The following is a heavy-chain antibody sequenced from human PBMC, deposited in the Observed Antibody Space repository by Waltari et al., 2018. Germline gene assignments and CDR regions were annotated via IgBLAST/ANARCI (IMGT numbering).Heavy chain of an antibody. Sequence: EVQLVQSGAEVKKPGASLKISCKCSGYSFTSYWTGWVRQMPGKGLDWMGIIYPGDSDTRYSPSFQGQVTISADKSISTAYLQWSSLKASDTAMYYCAAADLTPYDSSGYRYWGQGTLVTVSS. D-gene: IGHD3-22*01. CDR1: GYSFTSYW. V-gene: IGHV5-51*01. CDR3: AAADLTPYDSSGYRY. CDR2: IYPGDSDT. J-gene: IGHJ4*02.